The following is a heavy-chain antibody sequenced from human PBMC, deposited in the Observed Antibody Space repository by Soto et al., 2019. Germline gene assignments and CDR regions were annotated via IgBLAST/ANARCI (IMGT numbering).Heavy chain of an antibody. J-gene: IGHJ4*02. D-gene: IGHD1-26*01. V-gene: IGHV3-23*01. CDR2: ISARGGSS. CDR3: AKGSIDYSASVDH. CDR1: GFSFNSFP. Sequence: EVQLLESGGGLVQPGGSLRLACAASGFSFNSFPMVWVRQAPGKGLEWVSVISARGGSSYFADLVKGRFTISRDNSKNVMSLEMNNLRAEDTATYFCAKGSIDYSASVDHVGQGTLVLVSS.